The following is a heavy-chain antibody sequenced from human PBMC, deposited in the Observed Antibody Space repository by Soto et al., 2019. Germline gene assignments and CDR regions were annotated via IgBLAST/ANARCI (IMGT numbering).Heavy chain of an antibody. D-gene: IGHD6-13*01. CDR2: IYYSGST. Sequence: ASETLSLTCTVSGGSISSGGYYWSWIRQHPGKGLEWIGYIYYSGSTYYNPSLKSRVTISVDTSKNQFSLKLSSVTAADTAVYYCARVRKDPGSSSWYWFYFDYWGQGTLVTVSS. CDR3: ARVRKDPGSSSWYWFYFDY. V-gene: IGHV4-31*03. CDR1: GGSISSGGYY. J-gene: IGHJ4*02.